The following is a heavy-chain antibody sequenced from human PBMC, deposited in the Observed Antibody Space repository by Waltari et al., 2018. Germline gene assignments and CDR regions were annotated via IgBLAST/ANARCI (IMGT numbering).Heavy chain of an antibody. J-gene: IGHJ4*02. D-gene: IGHD2-15*01. CDR2: VSPNSGGT. Sequence: QVQLGQSAAQVKKPGASVNVSCQASGYTFTEWYSYWGRQAPGQGLAWKGRVSPNSGGTNYAQKFQGRVTMTRDMSISTAYMELSRLTSDDTAVYYCAKGGDCNGGSCNFDYWGQGTVVTVSS. CDR1: GYTFTEWY. V-gene: IGHV1-2*06. CDR3: AKGGDCNGGSCNFDY.